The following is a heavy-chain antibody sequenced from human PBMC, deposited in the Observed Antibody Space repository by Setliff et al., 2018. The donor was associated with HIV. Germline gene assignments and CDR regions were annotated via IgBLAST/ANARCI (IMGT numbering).Heavy chain of an antibody. V-gene: IGHV4-39*01. D-gene: IGHD6-13*01. J-gene: IGHJ6*03. CDR1: GGSISNNNYY. CDR2: IYFTGTT. Sequence: PSETLSLTCTVSGGSISNNNYYWGWIRQPPGKGLEWIGSIYFTGTTYYNRSLKSRVTISVDTSKNQFSLKLSSMTAADTAIFYCASIAATGSFFIGYMDVWGKGTTVTVSS. CDR3: ASIAATGSFFIGYMDV.